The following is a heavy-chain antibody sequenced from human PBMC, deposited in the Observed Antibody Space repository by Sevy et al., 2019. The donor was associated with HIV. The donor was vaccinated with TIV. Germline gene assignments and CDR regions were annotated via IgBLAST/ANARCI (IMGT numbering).Heavy chain of an antibody. CDR2: ITSSGSTK. D-gene: IGHD4-17*01. V-gene: IGHV3-48*03. CDR1: GFSFSSYE. CDR3: ARDLPPSATTVAHFDY. J-gene: IGHJ4*02. Sequence: GRSLRLSCAASGFSFSSYEMNWVRQAPGKGLEWVSFITSSGSTKHYSDSVRGRFTISRDNAKYSLSLQMNSLRAEDTAIYYCARDLPPSATTVAHFDYWGQGTLVTVSS.